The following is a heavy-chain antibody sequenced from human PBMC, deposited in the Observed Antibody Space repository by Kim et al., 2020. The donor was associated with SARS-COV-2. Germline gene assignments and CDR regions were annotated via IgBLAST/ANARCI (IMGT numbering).Heavy chain of an antibody. CDR3: SIPSGSTTNCFAP. D-gene: IGHD2-15*01. Sequence: YAASVKGRFTISRDDSNNSLYLQMNSLKTEDTAVYYCSIPSGSTTNCFAPWGQGALVTVSS. V-gene: IGHV3-72*01. J-gene: IGHJ5*02.